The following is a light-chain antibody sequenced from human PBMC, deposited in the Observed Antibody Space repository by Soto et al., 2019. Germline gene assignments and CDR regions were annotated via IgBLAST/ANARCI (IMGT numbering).Light chain of an antibody. CDR1: QSVSRSN. Sequence: EIVLTQSPGTLSLSPGERATLSCRASQSVSRSNFAWYQQKPGQAPRLLIYGASSRATGIPDMFSGAGSGTDFTLSINRLEPEDFAVYYCQHYDTSLTFGGGTKVEL. CDR2: GAS. CDR3: QHYDTSLT. V-gene: IGKV3-20*01. J-gene: IGKJ4*01.